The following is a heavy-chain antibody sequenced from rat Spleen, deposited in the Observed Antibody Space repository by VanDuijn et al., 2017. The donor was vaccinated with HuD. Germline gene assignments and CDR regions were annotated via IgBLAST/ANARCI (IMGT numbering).Heavy chain of an antibody. D-gene: IGHD5-1*01. Sequence: EVQLVESGGGLVQPGRSMKLSCAASGFTFSKYGMAWVRQAPKKGLEWVATISFDGGRNFYRDSVKGRFTISRDNAKRSLYLQMNSLKSEDTATYYCSNNWELYYWGQGVMVTVSS. CDR3: SNNWELYY. CDR2: ISFDGGRN. J-gene: IGHJ2*01. V-gene: IGHV5-29*01. CDR1: GFTFSKYG.